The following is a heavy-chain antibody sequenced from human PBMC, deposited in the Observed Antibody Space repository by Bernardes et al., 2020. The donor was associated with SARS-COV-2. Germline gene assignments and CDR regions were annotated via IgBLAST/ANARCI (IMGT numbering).Heavy chain of an antibody. Sequence: GGGLRLSCAGSGFPFSSFTINWGRPGGGKGVWWGSSISRSGSLIYYADSVKGRFTIARDNAKNSVYLQMNSLRVEDTAVYYCVREVSWGQGTLVTVSS. V-gene: IGHV3-21*01. J-gene: IGHJ5*02. CDR2: ISRSGSLI. CDR3: VREVS. CDR1: GFPFSSFT.